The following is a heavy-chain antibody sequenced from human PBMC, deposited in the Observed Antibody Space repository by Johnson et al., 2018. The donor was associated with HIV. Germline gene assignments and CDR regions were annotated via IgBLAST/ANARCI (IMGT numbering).Heavy chain of an antibody. CDR3: TTDRGSSSWTNDAFDI. CDR1: GFTFSTYA. V-gene: IGHV3-15*01. D-gene: IGHD6-13*01. J-gene: IGHJ3*02. Sequence: VQLVESGGGVVQPGRSLRLSCAASGFTFSTYAMHWVRQAPGKGLEWVGRIKSKTDGGTTDYAAPVKGRFTISRDDSKNTLYLQMNSLKTEDTAVYYCTTDRGSSSWTNDAFDIWGQGTMVTVSS. CDR2: IKSKTDGGTT.